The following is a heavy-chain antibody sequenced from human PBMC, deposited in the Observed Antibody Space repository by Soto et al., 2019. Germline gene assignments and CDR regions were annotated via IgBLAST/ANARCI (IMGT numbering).Heavy chain of an antibody. Sequence: SETLSLTCNVSGGSISNYYWNWIRQPPGKRLEWIGYISDSGSTKYNPSLMSRVTISAXXXXXXVXLXVXXXAAADTAIYYCARDFAYFDSWGQGPWSPSPQ. V-gene: IGHV4-59*01. D-gene: IGHD3-3*01. CDR1: GGSISNYY. CDR2: ISDSGST. J-gene: IGHJ4*02. CDR3: ARDFAYFDS.